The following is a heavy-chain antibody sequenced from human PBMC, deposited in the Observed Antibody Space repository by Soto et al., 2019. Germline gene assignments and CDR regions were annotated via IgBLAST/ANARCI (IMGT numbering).Heavy chain of an antibody. CDR3: ARVSGYYLPDY. CDR2: INAGNGNT. Sequence: QVQLVQSGAEEKKPGASVKVSCKASGYTFTNYATHWVRQAPGQRLEWMGWINAGNGNTKYSQKFQGRVTITRDTSASPAYMELSSLRSEDTAVYYCARVSGYYLPDYWGPGTLVTVSS. D-gene: IGHD5-12*01. CDR1: GYTFTNYA. V-gene: IGHV1-3*05. J-gene: IGHJ4*02.